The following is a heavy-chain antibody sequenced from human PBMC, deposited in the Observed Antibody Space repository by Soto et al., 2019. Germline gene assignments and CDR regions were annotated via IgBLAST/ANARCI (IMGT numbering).Heavy chain of an antibody. V-gene: IGHV1-3*01. CDR1: GYTFTSYA. D-gene: IGHD6-19*01. Sequence: ASVKVSCKASGYTFTSYAMHWVRQAPGQRLEWMGWINAGNGNTKYSQKFQGRFTISRDDSKSIAYLQMNSLKTEDTAVYYCNRVHSGGWYPPRPYYYYGRDVWGKGTTVTVSS. CDR3: NRVHSGGWYPPRPYYYYGRDV. CDR2: INAGNGNT. J-gene: IGHJ6*04.